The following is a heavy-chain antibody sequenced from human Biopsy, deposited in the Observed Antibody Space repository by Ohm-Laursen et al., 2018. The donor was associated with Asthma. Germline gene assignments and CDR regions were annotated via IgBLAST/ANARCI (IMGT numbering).Heavy chain of an antibody. CDR3: ARDFYDSSGYLHFDY. V-gene: IGHV3-33*01. D-gene: IGHD3-22*01. J-gene: IGHJ4*02. CDR2: IWYDGSNK. CDR1: GFTFSSYG. Sequence: SLRLSCAASGFTFSSYGMHWVRQAPGKGLEWVAVIWYDGSNKYYADSVKGRFTISRDNSKNTLYLQMNSLRAEDTAVYYCARDFYDSSGYLHFDYWGQGTLVTVPS.